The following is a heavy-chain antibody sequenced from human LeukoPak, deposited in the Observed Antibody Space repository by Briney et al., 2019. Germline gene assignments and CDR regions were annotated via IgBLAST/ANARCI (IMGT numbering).Heavy chain of an antibody. CDR1: GFTVSSNY. D-gene: IGHD3-22*01. CDR2: ISSSGST. CDR3: ARGGDSSGSIRSAFDI. J-gene: IGHJ3*02. V-gene: IGHV3-53*01. Sequence: SGRSRRLSCAASGFTVSSNYMSWVRQAPGKGLEWVSVISSSGSTYYADSVKGRFTISRDNYKNTLYLQMNSLRAEDTAVYYCARGGDSSGSIRSAFDIWGQGTMVTVSS.